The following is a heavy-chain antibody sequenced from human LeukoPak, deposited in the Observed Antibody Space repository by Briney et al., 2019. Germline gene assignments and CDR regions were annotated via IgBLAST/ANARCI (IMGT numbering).Heavy chain of an antibody. CDR3: ARSPRGYGEFDY. V-gene: IGHV4-59*01. J-gene: IGHJ4*02. D-gene: IGHD5-18*01. CDR1: GGSISNYC. CDR2: IYYSGST. Sequence: KPSETLSLTCTVSGGSISNYCWSWIRQPPGKGLEWIGYIYYSGSTSDNPSLKSRVTISVDTSKNQFSLKLSSVTAADTAVYYCARSPRGYGEFDYWGQGTLVTVSS.